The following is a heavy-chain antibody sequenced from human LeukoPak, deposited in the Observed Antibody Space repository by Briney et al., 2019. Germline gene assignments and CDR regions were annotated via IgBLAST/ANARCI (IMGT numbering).Heavy chain of an antibody. CDR1: GFTVSSTY. J-gene: IGHJ4*02. Sequence: GGSLRLSCAASGFTVSSTYMSWVRQAPGKGLEWVSLIYSDGTTFYADSVKGRFAISTDNSKNTLYLQMSSLRAEDTAVYYCARDPNSFPNYFDYWGQGTLITVSS. V-gene: IGHV3-53*01. D-gene: IGHD3-16*01. CDR3: ARDPNSFPNYFDY. CDR2: IYSDGTT.